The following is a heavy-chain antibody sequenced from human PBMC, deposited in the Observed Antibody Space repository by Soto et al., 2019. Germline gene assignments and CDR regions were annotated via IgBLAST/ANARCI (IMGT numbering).Heavy chain of an antibody. Sequence: EVQLVESGGGLVQPGGSLILSCTASGFTVRSNYMSWVRQAPGKGLEWVAVIYSGGSTYDADSVKGRFTISRGNSKNTVYLQMNSLRVEDTAVYYCARVAFSNYYDYYYTDVWGKGTTVTVSS. CDR1: GFTVRSNY. CDR2: IYSGGST. J-gene: IGHJ6*03. V-gene: IGHV3-66*01. D-gene: IGHD4-4*01. CDR3: ARVAFSNYYDYYYTDV.